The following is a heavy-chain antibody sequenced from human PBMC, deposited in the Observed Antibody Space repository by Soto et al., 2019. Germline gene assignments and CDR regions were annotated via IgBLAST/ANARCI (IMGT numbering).Heavy chain of an antibody. J-gene: IGHJ5*02. CDR1: GFTFGDYL. V-gene: IGHV3-49*04. Sequence: GGSLRLSCTASGFTFGDYLMSWVRQAPGKGLEWVGFIRSQSYGGATDYAAPVKGRFTISRDDSKNIAYLQMNSLKTEDTAVYYCCREAKILWFGECCPWGQGTLVTVS. CDR3: CREAKILWFGECCP. CDR2: IRSQSYGGAT. D-gene: IGHD3-10*01.